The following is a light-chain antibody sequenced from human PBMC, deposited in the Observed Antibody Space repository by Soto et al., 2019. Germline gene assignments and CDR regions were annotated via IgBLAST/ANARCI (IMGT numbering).Light chain of an antibody. J-gene: IGKJ1*01. V-gene: IGKV1-5*03. CDR3: QHYTDYSWT. CDR1: QSISIW. Sequence: DIHMTQSPSTLSPSVGDRATITCRASQSISIWWAWYQQKQGKAPNLLIYKTYSLETGVSSRFSGIGSGTECTLTISSVQPDDCATYYSQHYTDYSWTFGQGTKVEVK. CDR2: KTY.